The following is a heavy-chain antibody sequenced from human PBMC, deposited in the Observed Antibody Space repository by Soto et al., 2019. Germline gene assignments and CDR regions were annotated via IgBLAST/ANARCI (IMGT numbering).Heavy chain of an antibody. Sequence: LRLSCAASGFTFSRYSMNWVRQAPGKGLEWVSSISSYSDYIFYADSVKGRFTISRDNATNSLFLQMNSLRAEDTAVYYCARDRITMVRGGRDFDYWGQGTLVTVSS. D-gene: IGHD3-10*01. CDR3: ARDRITMVRGGRDFDY. CDR2: ISSYSDYI. V-gene: IGHV3-21*01. CDR1: GFTFSRYS. J-gene: IGHJ4*02.